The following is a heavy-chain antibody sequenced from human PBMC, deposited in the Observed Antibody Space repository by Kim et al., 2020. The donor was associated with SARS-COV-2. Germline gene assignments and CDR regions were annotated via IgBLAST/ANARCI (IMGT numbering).Heavy chain of an antibody. V-gene: IGHV4-39*01. D-gene: IGHD1-26*01. J-gene: IGHJ3*02. CDR2: IYYSGST. CDR3: ARHHPESYYEGGAFDI. Sequence: SETLSLTCTVSGGSISSSSYYWGWIRQPPGKGLEWIGSIYYSGSTYYNPSLKSRVTISVDTSKNQFSLKLSSVTAADTAVYYCARHHPESYYEGGAFDIWGQGTMVTVSS. CDR1: GGSISSSSYY.